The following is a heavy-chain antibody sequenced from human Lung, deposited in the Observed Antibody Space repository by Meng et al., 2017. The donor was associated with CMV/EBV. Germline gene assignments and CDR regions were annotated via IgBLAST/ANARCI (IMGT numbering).Heavy chain of an antibody. J-gene: IGHJ4*02. D-gene: IGHD2/OR15-2a*01. CDR1: GFTFSSYA. V-gene: IGHV3-30-3*01. CDR3: ARESQIGFDY. Sequence: SXKISCAASGFTFSSYAMHWVRQAPGKGLEWVAVISYDGSNKYYADSVKGRFTISRDNSKNTLYLQMNSLGAEDTAVYYCARESQIGFDYWGQGTLVTGAS. CDR2: ISYDGSNK.